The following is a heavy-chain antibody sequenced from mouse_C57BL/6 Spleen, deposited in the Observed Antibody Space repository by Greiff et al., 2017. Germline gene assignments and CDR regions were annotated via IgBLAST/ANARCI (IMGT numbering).Heavy chain of an antibody. J-gene: IGHJ2*01. CDR3: TRYGALRPGYFDY. Sequence: VQLQQSGAELVRPGASVKLSCTASGFNIKDYYMHWVKQRPEQGLEWIGRIDPEDGDTEYAPQFQGKATMTADTSSNTAYLQLSSLTSEDTAVYYCTRYGALRPGYFDYWGQGTTLTVSS. D-gene: IGHD1-2*01. V-gene: IGHV14-1*01. CDR2: IDPEDGDT. CDR1: GFNIKDYY.